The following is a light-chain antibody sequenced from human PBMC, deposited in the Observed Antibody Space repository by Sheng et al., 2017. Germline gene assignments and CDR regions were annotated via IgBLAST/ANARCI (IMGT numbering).Light chain of an antibody. Sequence: EIVLTQSPGTLSLSPGETATLSCGASETVSSNYLAWYQQKPGLAPRLLIYDTSRRATGIPDRISGSGSGTDFTLTISRLEPEDFAVYYCQQYGGSALYSFGQGTNLEIK. V-gene: IGKV3D-20*01. CDR1: ETVSSNY. CDR2: DTS. CDR3: QQYGGSALYS. J-gene: IGKJ2*03.